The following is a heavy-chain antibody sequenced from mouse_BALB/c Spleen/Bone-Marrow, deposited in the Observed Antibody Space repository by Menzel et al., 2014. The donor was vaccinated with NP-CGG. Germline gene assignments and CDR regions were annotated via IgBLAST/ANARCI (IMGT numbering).Heavy chain of an antibody. CDR1: GFNIKDTY. CDR3: ARADGYYAWFAY. Sequence: VHVKQSGAEFVKPGASVKLSCTASGFNIKDTYMHWVKRRPEQGLEWIGRIDPANDNTKYDPKFQGKANITADTSSNTAYLQLSSLTSEDTAVYYCARADGYYAWFAYWGQGTLVTVSA. V-gene: IGHV14-3*02. J-gene: IGHJ3*01. D-gene: IGHD2-3*01. CDR2: IDPANDNT.